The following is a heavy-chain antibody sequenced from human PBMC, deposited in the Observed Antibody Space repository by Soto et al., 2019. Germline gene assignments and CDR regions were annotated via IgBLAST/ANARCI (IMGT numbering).Heavy chain of an antibody. D-gene: IGHD2-8*01. V-gene: IGHV4-31*03. J-gene: IGHJ4*02. CDR1: GGSISSGGYY. Sequence: QVQLQESGPGLVKPSQTLSLTCTVSGGSISSGGYYWSWIRQHPGKGLEWIGYIYYSGSTYYNPSLTSRLTISVDTSKNQFSLKLSSVTAADTAVYYCARGGCESNPFDYWGQGTLVTVSS. CDR3: ARGGCESNPFDY. CDR2: IYYSGST.